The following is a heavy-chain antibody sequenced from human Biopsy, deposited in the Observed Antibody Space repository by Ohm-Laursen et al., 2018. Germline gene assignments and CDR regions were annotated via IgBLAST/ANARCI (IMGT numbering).Heavy chain of an antibody. Sequence: SVKVSCKASGNTFATYHIHWVRQAPGQGLEWMGVISPSGATTSFSQKFQGRITMTRDTSTDTVYMDLNSLGSEDTAVYYCARAGVGSDGTDSYYYGMDVWGPGTTVTVSS. J-gene: IGHJ6*02. CDR1: GNTFATYH. CDR3: ARAGVGSDGTDSYYYGMDV. D-gene: IGHD5-24*01. V-gene: IGHV1-46*01. CDR2: ISPSGATT.